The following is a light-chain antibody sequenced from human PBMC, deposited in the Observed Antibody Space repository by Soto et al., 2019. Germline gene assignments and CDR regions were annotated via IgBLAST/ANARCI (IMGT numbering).Light chain of an antibody. V-gene: IGKV1-5*01. J-gene: IGKJ1*01. Sequence: VDRVTITCRASQSISAWLAWYQQKPGKAPNLLIYDASSLESGVPSRFSGSGSGTEFTLTISSLQPDDFAVYYCQQYNNWPSWTFGQGTKLDIK. CDR1: QSISAW. CDR2: DAS. CDR3: QQYNNWPSWT.